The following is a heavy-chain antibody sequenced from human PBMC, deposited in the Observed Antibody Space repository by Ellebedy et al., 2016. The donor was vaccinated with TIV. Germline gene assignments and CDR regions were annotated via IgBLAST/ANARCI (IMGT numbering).Heavy chain of an antibody. V-gene: IGHV4-4*07. CDR2: VYTSGST. D-gene: IGHD1-26*01. CDR3: ARDFWDGRIEYYLDY. J-gene: IGHJ4*02. CDR1: GASLSHYY. Sequence: MPSETLSLTCTVSGASLSHYYWSWIRQPAGKGLEWIGRVYTSGSTTYNPSLKSRVTMSVGTSKNQFSLRLTSVTVADTAVYYCARDFWDGRIEYYLDYWGQGTLVTVSS.